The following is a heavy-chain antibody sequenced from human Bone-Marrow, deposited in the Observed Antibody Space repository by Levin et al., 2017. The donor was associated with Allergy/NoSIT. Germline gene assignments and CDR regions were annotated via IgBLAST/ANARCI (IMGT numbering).Heavy chain of an antibody. D-gene: IGHD2-2*01. J-gene: IGHJ4*02. Sequence: GGSLRLSCAASGFTFSSYSMNWVRQAPGKGLEWVSSIISSSSYIYYADSVKGRFTISRDNAKNSLYLQMNSLRAEDTAVYYCARGRVGYCSSTSCRPGYFDYWGQGTLVTVSS. CDR3: ARGRVGYCSSTSCRPGYFDY. V-gene: IGHV3-21*01. CDR1: GFTFSSYS. CDR2: IISSSSYI.